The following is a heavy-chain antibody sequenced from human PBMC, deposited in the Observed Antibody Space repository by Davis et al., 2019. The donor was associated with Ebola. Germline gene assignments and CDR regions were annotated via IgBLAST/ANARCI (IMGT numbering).Heavy chain of an antibody. J-gene: IGHJ6*03. V-gene: IGHV4-30-2*01. CDR1: GGSISSGGYS. Sequence: LRLSCVVSGGSISSGGYSWSWIRQPPGKGLEWIGYIYHSGRTSYNPSPKSRFTLSVDRSKNQFSLRLSSVSAADTAVYYCARLGYSSSFMDVWGTGTTVIVSS. CDR2: IYHSGRT. CDR3: ARLGYSSSFMDV. D-gene: IGHD6-19*01.